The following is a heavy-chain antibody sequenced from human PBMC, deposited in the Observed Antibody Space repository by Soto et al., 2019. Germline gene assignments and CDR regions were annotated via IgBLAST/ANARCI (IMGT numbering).Heavy chain of an antibody. CDR3: ARSPRSSPYFDY. CDR2: VYPGDYET. J-gene: IGHJ4*02. D-gene: IGHD6-13*01. Sequence: GESLKISCQCSGYTFSNFWIAWVRQLPGKGLEWMGIVYPGDYETRYSPSFHGKVTISADRSIGTAYLQWSSLEASDSAFYFCARSPRSSPYFDYWGQGALVTVSS. V-gene: IGHV5-51*01. CDR1: GYTFSNFW.